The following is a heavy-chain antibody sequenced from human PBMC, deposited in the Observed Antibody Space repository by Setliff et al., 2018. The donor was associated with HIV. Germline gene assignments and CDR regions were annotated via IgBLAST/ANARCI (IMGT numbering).Heavy chain of an antibody. D-gene: IGHD4-17*01. CDR2: FNHGGNT. J-gene: IGHJ5*02. V-gene: IGHV4-34*01. CDR3: ARGGRSTVTTWARFDP. CDR1: GGSFSGYY. Sequence: SETLSLTCAVYGGSFSGYYWGWIRQSPEKGLEWIGEFNHGGNTNNNPSLKSRVTISGDTTKNQFSLKLSSVTAADTAVYDCARGGRSTVTTWARFDPWGQGTLVTVSS.